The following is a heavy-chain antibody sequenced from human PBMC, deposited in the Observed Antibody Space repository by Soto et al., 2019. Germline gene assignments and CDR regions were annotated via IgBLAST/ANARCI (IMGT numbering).Heavy chain of an antibody. CDR1: GGTFRSYA. CDR3: ARNLCGGDCFTHDYYYYGMDV. V-gene: IGHV1-69*13. J-gene: IGHJ6*02. Sequence: SVKVSCKASGGTFRSYAISWVRQAPGKGLEWMGGIIPIFGTANYEQKFQGRVTITADESTSTAYMELSSPRSEDTAVYYCARNLCGGDCFTHDYYYYGMDVWGQGTTVTVSS. D-gene: IGHD2-21*02. CDR2: IIPIFGTA.